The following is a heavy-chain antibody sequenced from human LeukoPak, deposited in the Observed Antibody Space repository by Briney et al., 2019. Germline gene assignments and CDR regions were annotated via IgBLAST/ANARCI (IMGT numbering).Heavy chain of an antibody. CDR3: AKVPSSSSWHSLDP. CDR1: GFTFSSYG. J-gene: IGHJ5*02. V-gene: IGHV3-30*02. D-gene: IGHD6-13*01. Sequence: PGGSLRLSCAASGFTFSSYGMHWVRQAPDKGLEWVAFIRSDGSQKNYADSVKGRFTISRDNSKNTLYLQMNSLRAEDTAVYYCAKVPSSSSWHSLDPWGQGTLVTVSS. CDR2: IRSDGSQK.